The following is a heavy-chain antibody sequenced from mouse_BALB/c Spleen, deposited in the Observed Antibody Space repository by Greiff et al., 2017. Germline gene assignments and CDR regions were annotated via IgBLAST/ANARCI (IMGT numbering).Heavy chain of an antibody. Sequence: EVQGVESGGGLVKPGGSLKLSCAASGFTFSDYYMYWVRQTPEKRLEWVATISDGGSYTYYPDSVKGRFTISRDNAKNNLYLQMSSLKSEDTAMYYCARDGYYDGGPWFAYWGQGTLVTVSA. V-gene: IGHV5-4*02. J-gene: IGHJ3*01. CDR2: ISDGGSYT. CDR3: ARDGYYDGGPWFAY. D-gene: IGHD1-1*01. CDR1: GFTFSDYY.